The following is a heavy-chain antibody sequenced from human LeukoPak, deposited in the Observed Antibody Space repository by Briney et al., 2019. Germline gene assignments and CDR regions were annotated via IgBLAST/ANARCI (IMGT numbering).Heavy chain of an antibody. D-gene: IGHD1-26*01. Sequence: GGSLRLSCSASGFTFSRYAMHWVRQAPGKGLEYVSGINDNGGRTHYGDSVKGRFSISRDNSKNTLHLQMSTLRAEDTAVYYCARAGSGTYNLDYWGQGTLVTVSS. CDR2: INDNGGRT. V-gene: IGHV3-64D*09. CDR3: ARAGSGTYNLDY. CDR1: GFTFSRYA. J-gene: IGHJ4*02.